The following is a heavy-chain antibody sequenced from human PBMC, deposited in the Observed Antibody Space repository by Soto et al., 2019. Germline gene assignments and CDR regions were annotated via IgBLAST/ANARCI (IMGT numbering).Heavy chain of an antibody. J-gene: IGHJ5*02. CDR1: GGSISSYY. Sequence: QVQLQESGPGLVKPSETLSLTCTVSGGSISSYYWSWIRQPPGKGLEWIGYIYYSGSTNYNPSLNIRVSRTVDTAKNQITLKLSSVTAADTAVYDCARDREDFWSGCGFDPWGQGTLVTVSS. V-gene: IGHV4-59*01. CDR3: ARDREDFWSGCGFDP. D-gene: IGHD3-3*01. CDR2: IYYSGST.